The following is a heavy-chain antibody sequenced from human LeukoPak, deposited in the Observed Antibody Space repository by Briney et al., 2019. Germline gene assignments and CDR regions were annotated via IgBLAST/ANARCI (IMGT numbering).Heavy chain of an antibody. CDR2: INHSGST. Sequence: KPSETLSLTCAVYGGSFSGYYWSWIRQPPGKGLEWIGEINHSGSTNYNPSLKSRVTISVDTSKNQFSLKLSSVTAADTAVYYCARQGLRKNWFDPWGQGTLVTVSS. V-gene: IGHV4-34*01. J-gene: IGHJ5*02. D-gene: IGHD5/OR15-5a*01. CDR1: GGSFSGYY. CDR3: ARQGLRKNWFDP.